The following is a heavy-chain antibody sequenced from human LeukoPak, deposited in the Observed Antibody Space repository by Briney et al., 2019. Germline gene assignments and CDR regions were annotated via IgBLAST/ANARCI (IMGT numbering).Heavy chain of an antibody. CDR1: GYTFTTYG. CDR2: ISAYNSHT. V-gene: IGHV1-18*01. D-gene: IGHD5-24*01. Sequence: GASVKVSCKASGYTFTTYGINWVRQAPGQGLEWMGWISAYNSHTNYAQRLQGRVTMTTDTSTSTAYMELRSLRSEDTAVYYCARVESDYYGMDVWGQGTTVTVSS. J-gene: IGHJ6*02. CDR3: ARVESDYYGMDV.